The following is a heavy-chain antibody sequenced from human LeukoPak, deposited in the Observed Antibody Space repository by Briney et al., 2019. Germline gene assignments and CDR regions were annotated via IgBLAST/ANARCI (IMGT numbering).Heavy chain of an antibody. CDR3: ARPNMVRGVINWFDP. CDR2: IYYSGST. Sequence: KPSETLSLTCAVYGGSFSGYYWGWIRQPPGKGLEWIGSIYYSGSTCYNPSLKSRVTISVDTSKNQFSLKLSSVTAADTAVYYCARPNMVRGVINWFDPWGQGTLVTVSS. J-gene: IGHJ5*02. V-gene: IGHV4-39*01. CDR1: GGSFSGYY. D-gene: IGHD3-10*01.